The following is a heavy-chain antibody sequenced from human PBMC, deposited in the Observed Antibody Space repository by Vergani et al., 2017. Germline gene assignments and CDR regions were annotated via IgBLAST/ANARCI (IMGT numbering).Heavy chain of an antibody. CDR1: GFTFSSYA. Sequence: EVQLLESGGGLVQPGGSLRLSCAASGFTFSSYAMSWVRQAPGKGLEWVSAISGSGGSTYYADSVKGRLTIFRDNSKNTLYLQMNSLRAEDTAVYYCAKYDFWSGYPTYYYYYMDVWGKGTTVTVSS. J-gene: IGHJ6*03. D-gene: IGHD3-3*01. CDR2: ISGSGGST. V-gene: IGHV3-23*01. CDR3: AKYDFWSGYPTYYYYYMDV.